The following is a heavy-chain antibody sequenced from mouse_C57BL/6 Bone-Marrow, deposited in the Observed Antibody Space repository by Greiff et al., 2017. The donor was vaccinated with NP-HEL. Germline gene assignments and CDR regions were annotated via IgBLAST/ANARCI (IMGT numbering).Heavy chain of an antibody. D-gene: IGHD1-1*01. Sequence: VQLQQSGAELARPGASVKMSCKASGYTFTSYTMHWVKQRPGQGLEWIGYINPSSGSTKYNQKFKDKATLTADKSSSTAYMQLSSLTSEDSAVYYCANFITTVVAWGQGTTLTVSS. CDR3: ANFITTVVA. CDR2: INPSSGST. J-gene: IGHJ2*01. V-gene: IGHV1-4*01. CDR1: GYTFTSYT.